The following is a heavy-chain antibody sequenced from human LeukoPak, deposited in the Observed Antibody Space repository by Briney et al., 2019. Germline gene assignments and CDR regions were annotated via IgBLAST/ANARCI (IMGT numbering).Heavy chain of an antibody. D-gene: IGHD3-10*01. CDR1: GYTFTGYY. V-gene: IGHV1-2*02. J-gene: IGHJ5*02. CDR2: INPNSGGA. Sequence: ASVKVSCKASGYTFTGYYMHWVRQAPGQGLEWMGWINPNSGGANYAQKFRGRVTMTRDTSISTAYMELSRLRSDDTAVYYCARGELIQGMKWFGELWYWFDPWGQGTLVTVSS. CDR3: ARGELIQGMKWFGELWYWFDP.